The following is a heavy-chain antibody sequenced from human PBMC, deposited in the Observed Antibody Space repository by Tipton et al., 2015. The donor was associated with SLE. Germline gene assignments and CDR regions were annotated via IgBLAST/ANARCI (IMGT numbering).Heavy chain of an antibody. J-gene: IGHJ2*01. V-gene: IGHV4-39*01. Sequence: LRLSCTVSGGSIRTTAYSWAWIRQPPGKGLEWIGTIHYTGNTYYNPYLKRRVTITIDTSKNQFSLKLSSATASDTALYYCARAAVWGSWCFDLWGRGTLVTVSS. CDR1: GGSIRTTAYS. D-gene: IGHD3-16*01. CDR3: ARAAVWGSWCFDL. CDR2: IHYTGNT.